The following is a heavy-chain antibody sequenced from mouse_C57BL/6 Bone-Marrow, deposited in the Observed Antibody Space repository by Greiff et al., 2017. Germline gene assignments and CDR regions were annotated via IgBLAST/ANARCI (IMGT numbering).Heavy chain of an antibody. CDR1: GFNIKDDY. Sequence: VLVMQSGAELVRPGASVKLSCTASGFNIKDDYMHWVKQRPEQGLEWVGWIDPENGDTEYASNVQGRATISADTASNTAYLQLSSLTSEYTAVYYCTTSHFDVWGTGTTVTVSS. CDR3: TTSHFDV. J-gene: IGHJ1*03. V-gene: IGHV14-4*01. CDR2: IDPENGDT.